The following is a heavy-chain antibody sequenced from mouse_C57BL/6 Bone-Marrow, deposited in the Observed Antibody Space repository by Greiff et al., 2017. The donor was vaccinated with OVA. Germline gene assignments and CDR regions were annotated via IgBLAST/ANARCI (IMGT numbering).Heavy chain of an antibody. J-gene: IGHJ3*01. V-gene: IGHV1-5*01. CDR1: GYTFTSYW. D-gene: IGHD1-1*01. CDR2: IYPGNSDT. CDR3: TRPKFPHYYGSSFFAY. Sequence: EVKLVESGTVLARPGASVKMSCKTSGYTFTSYWMHWVKQRPGQGLEWIGAIYPGNSDTSYNQKFKGKAKLTAVTSASTAYMELSSLTNEDSAVYYCTRPKFPHYYGSSFFAYWGQGTLVTVSA.